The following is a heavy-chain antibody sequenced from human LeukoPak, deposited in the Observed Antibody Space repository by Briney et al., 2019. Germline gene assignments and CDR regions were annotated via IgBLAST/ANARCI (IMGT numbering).Heavy chain of an antibody. D-gene: IGHD6-19*01. V-gene: IGHV1-2*02. CDR2: INPNIGRT. J-gene: IGHJ4*02. CDR1: GYTFTSYG. Sequence: VSVKVSCKASGYTFTSYGISWVRQAPGQGLEWMGWINPNIGRTDYAQKFQGRVTMTRDTSFTTAYMELSRLRSDDTAVYYCARDRGDSSGWYDYWGQGTLVTVSS. CDR3: ARDRGDSSGWYDY.